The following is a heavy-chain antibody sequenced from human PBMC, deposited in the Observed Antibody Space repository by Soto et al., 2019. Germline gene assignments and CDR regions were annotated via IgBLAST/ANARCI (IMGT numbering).Heavy chain of an antibody. J-gene: IGHJ5*02. D-gene: IGHD6-13*01. Sequence: QVTVKESGPVLVKPTETLTLTCTVSGFSLSNAGLGVSWIRQPPGKALEWLAHIFSNDEKSYSTSLKSRLTTSKNTTKTPVVLTTTNMDPVDTATYYCASTYSTSWYWFDPWGQGTLVTVSS. CDR3: ASTYSTSWYWFDP. V-gene: IGHV2-26*04. CDR2: IFSNDEK. CDR1: GFSLSNAGLG.